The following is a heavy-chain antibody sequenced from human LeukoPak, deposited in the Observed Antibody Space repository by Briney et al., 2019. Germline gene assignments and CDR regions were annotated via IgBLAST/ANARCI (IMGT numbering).Heavy chain of an antibody. CDR3: AKTRGDDYGGNPLPFDY. V-gene: IGHV3-23*01. Sequence: GGSLRLSCAASGFTFSSYAMSWVRQAPGKGLEWVSPIRGSGGSTYYADSVKGRFTISRDNSKNTLYLQMNSLRAEDTAVYYCAKTRGDDYGGNPLPFDYWGQGTLVTVSS. CDR1: GFTFSSYA. CDR2: IRGSGGST. D-gene: IGHD4-23*01. J-gene: IGHJ4*02.